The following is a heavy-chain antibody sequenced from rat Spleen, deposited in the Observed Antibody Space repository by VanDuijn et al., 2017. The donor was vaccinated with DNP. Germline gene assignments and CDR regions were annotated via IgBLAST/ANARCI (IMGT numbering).Heavy chain of an antibody. CDR1: GFSLTDYS. CDR2: MRYNGDT. CDR3: ARWYNSGYCFDY. Sequence: QVQLTESGPGLVQPSETLSLTCTGSGFSLTDYSVFWVRQSSGKGLEWMGRMRYNGDTAYNSTFNSRLTISRDTSRNQVFLKMNSLRSEDMATYYCARWYNSGYCFDYWGQGVMVTVSS. D-gene: IGHD4-3*01. V-gene: IGHV2-8*01. J-gene: IGHJ2*01.